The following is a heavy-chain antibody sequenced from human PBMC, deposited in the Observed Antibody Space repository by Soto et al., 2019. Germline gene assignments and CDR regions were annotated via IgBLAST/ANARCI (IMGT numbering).Heavy chain of an antibody. CDR3: ARDWGNSAGGGTHWYYYMEV. D-gene: IGHD2-15*01. V-gene: IGHV3-66*01. CDR2: IYSGGST. CDR1: GLTVSTSY. Sequence: EVQLVESGGGLVQPGGSLRLSCAVSGLTVSTSYMSWARQAPGKGLEWVSVIYSGGSTYYADSLKGRFTISRDISKNTLYLQLNILRAEDTALYYCARDWGNSAGGGTHWYYYMEVWGKGTTVTVSS. J-gene: IGHJ6*03.